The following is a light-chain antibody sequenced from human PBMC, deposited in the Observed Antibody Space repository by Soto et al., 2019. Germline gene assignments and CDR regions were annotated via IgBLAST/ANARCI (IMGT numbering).Light chain of an antibody. J-gene: IGLJ2*01. V-gene: IGLV1-47*01. CDR1: NSNMGRNY. CDR3: AVWDNSLNGVA. Sequence: QSVLTQTPSASGTPGQRVTISCSGSNSNMGRNYVYWYQQVPGTAPKLLMYRNDVRPSGVPDRFTGSKSGTSASLAISWLRSEDEGDYYCAVWDNSLNGVAFGGGTKPTVL. CDR2: RND.